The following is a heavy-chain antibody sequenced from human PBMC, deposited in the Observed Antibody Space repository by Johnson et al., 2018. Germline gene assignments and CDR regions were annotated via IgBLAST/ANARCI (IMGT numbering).Heavy chain of an antibody. V-gene: IGHV3-30*18. D-gene: IGHD4-17*01. CDR1: GFTFSTYV. CDR2: ISYDGSNK. CDR3: VKALTSYADYGVDACDV. J-gene: IGHJ3*01. Sequence: QLQESGGGLVQPGGSLRLSCAASGFTFSTYVMEWVRQAPGKGLEWVAVISYDGSNKYYAGSVKGRFTISRDNPKNKVYLRRNSLRVEDTAVYYCVKALTSYADYGVDACDVWGQGTMVTVSS.